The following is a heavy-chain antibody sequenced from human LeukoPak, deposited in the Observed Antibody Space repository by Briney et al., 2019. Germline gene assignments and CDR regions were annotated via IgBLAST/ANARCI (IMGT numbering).Heavy chain of an antibody. D-gene: IGHD2-2*02. CDR2: IYNGGST. V-gene: IGHV3-66*01. Sequence: GGSLRLSCAASGFTVSSNYMSWVRQAPGKGLEWVSVIYNGGSTYYADSVKGRFTISRDNSKNTLYLQMNSLRAEDTAVYYCARDGAGYCSSTSCYTHYYYYYMDVWGKGTTVTVSS. CDR1: GFTVSSNY. CDR3: ARDGAGYCSSTSCYTHYYYYYMDV. J-gene: IGHJ6*03.